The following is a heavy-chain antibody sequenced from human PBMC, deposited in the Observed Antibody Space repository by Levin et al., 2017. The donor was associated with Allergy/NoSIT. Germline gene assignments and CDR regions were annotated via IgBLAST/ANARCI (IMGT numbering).Heavy chain of an antibody. D-gene: IGHD2-8*01. CDR1: GGSISSYY. Sequence: KSSETLSLTCTVSGGSISSYYWSWFRQPPGKALEWIGYIYYSGNTKYNPSLKSRVTLSVDTSKNQFSLKLSSVTAADTAVYHCARVVPPGCSDYWGRGIHVTVSS. J-gene: IGHJ4*02. CDR2: IYYSGNT. CDR3: ARVVPPGCSDY. V-gene: IGHV4-59*01.